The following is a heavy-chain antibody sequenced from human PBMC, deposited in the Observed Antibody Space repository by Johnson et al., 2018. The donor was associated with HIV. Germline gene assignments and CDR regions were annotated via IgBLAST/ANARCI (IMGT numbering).Heavy chain of an antibody. CDR1: GFTFHNYW. J-gene: IGHJ3*02. V-gene: IGHV3-7*01. CDR2: IKQDGSDK. CDR3: ARLDNGDRFDI. D-gene: IGHD1-14*01. Sequence: VLLVESGGGLVQPGGSLRLSCAASGFTFHNYWMSWVRQAPGKGLEWVANIKQDGSDKFYVDSVKGRFTISRDNAQNSLYLQMNTLRAEDTAIYYCARLDNGDRFDIWGQGTMVTVSS.